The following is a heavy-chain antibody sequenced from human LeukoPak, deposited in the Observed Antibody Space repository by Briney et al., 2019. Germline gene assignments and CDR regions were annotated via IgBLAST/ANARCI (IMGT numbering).Heavy chain of an antibody. Sequence: GGSLRLSCAASGFAFSTSWMHWVRHTPGKGLVWVSRMNSDGSTINYADSVKGRFTISRDNGRNTLYLQINSLRAEDTAVYYCATAGYYRFDSWGQGTLVTVSS. V-gene: IGHV3-74*01. CDR3: ATAGYYRFDS. CDR2: MNSDGSTI. CDR1: GFAFSTSW. D-gene: IGHD2/OR15-2a*01. J-gene: IGHJ4*02.